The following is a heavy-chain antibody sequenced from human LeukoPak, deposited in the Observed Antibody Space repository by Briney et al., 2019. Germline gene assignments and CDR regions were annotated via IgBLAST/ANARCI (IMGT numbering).Heavy chain of an antibody. CDR2: IFYTGST. J-gene: IGHJ6*03. CDR1: GESVSSRNYY. V-gene: IGHV4-39*01. Sequence: SETLSLTCSVSGESVSSRNYYWAWIRQPPGRGLEWIANIFYTGSTYYNPSLKSRVTIFVDTSKNQFSLNLTSVTAADTAVYYCASVGYYGSGSYYMDVWGKGTTVTVSS. D-gene: IGHD3-10*01. CDR3: ASVGYYGSGSYYMDV.